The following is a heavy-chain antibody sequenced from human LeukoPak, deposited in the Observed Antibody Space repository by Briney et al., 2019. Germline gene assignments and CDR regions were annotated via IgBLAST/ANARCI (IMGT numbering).Heavy chain of an antibody. CDR1: GYTFTSYA. CDR2: INTNTGNP. Sequence: ASVKVSCKASGYTFTSYAMNWVRQAPGQGLEWMGWINTNTGNPTYAQGFTGRFVFSLDTSVSTAYLQISSLKAEDTAVYYCTKWGSGSGSYYRYYYGMDVWGQGTTVTVSS. J-gene: IGHJ6*02. D-gene: IGHD3-10*01. V-gene: IGHV7-4-1*02. CDR3: TKWGSGSGSYYRYYYGMDV.